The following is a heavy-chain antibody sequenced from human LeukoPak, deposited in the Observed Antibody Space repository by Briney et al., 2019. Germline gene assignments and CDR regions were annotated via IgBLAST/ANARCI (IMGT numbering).Heavy chain of an antibody. J-gene: IGHJ4*02. V-gene: IGHV3-48*02. Sequence: GGSLRLSCAASGFAFSDCSMNWVRQAPGKGLEWVSYISSSDNTIHYADSVKGRFTISRDNAKNSLYLEMNSLRDEDTAVYYCARVDRGYSYGRLDYWGQGTLVTVSS. D-gene: IGHD5-18*01. CDR3: ARVDRGYSYGRLDY. CDR1: GFAFSDCS. CDR2: ISSSDNTI.